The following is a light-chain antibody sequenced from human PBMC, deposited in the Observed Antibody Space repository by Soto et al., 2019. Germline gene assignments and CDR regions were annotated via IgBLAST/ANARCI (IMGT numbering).Light chain of an antibody. Sequence: QSALTQPASVSGSPGQSITISCTGTSSDVGGFDFVSWYQLHPGKAPKLMIYEVSNRPSGVSNRFSGSKSGNTASLTISGLQPEDEADYYCSSYTSSNTRYVFGTGTKVTVL. J-gene: IGLJ1*01. CDR3: SSYTSSNTRYV. CDR1: SSDVGGFDF. V-gene: IGLV2-14*01. CDR2: EVS.